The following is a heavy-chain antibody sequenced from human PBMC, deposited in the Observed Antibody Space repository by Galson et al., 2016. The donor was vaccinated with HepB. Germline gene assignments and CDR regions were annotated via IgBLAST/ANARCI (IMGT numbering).Heavy chain of an antibody. J-gene: IGHJ6*02. V-gene: IGHV2-70*13. D-gene: IGHD5-24*01. CDR2: AAWDDTK. CDR1: GFSLTTTGMC. Sequence: PALVKPTQTLTLTCTFSGFSLTTTGMCVNWIRQPPGKALEWLAVAAWDDTKYYSTSLKNRLSISRDTSKNQVVLTMTDMDPVDTATYYCARIRGALNGGMDVWGQGTTVTVSS. CDR3: ARIRGALNGGMDV.